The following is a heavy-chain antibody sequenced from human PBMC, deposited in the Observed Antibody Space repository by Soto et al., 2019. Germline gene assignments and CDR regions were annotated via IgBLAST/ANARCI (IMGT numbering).Heavy chain of an antibody. CDR2: IRSKANSYAT. CDR1: GFTFSGSA. J-gene: IGHJ4*02. V-gene: IGHV3-73*02. D-gene: IGHD1-26*01. CDR3: TPEGAGFDY. Sequence: EVQLVESGGGLVQPGGSLKLSCAASGFTFSGSAMHWVRQASEKGLEWVGRIRSKANSYATAYAALVKGRFTVSRDDSNNTAYLQLSSLKTEDTAVYYCTPEGAGFDYWGQGTLVTVSS.